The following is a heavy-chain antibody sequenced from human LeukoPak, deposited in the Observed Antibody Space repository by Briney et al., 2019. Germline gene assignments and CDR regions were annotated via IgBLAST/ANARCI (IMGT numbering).Heavy chain of an antibody. CDR1: GFTFSNFW. J-gene: IGHJ4*02. Sequence: GGSLTLYCAASGFTFSNFWMHWLRQTPGKGWVWFSCLRSGWSTTYAESVKGTFTIYRDSAKNTLYLQMSSLSADDTAVYYCARDGSYKFDYWGQGTLVTVSP. CDR3: ARDGSYKFDY. D-gene: IGHD1-26*01. CDR2: LRSGWST. V-gene: IGHV3-74*01.